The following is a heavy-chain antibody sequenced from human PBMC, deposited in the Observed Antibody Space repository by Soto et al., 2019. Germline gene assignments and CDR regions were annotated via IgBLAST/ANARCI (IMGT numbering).Heavy chain of an antibody. V-gene: IGHV4-59*01. J-gene: IGHJ6*03. CDR1: GGSISSYY. Sequence: SETLSLTCTVSGGSISSYYWSWIRQPPGKGLEWIGYIYYSGSTNYNPSLKSRVTISVDTSKNQFSLKLSSVTAADTAVYYCAREKPNYLGVGSVVDYYYYMDVWGKGTTVTVSS. CDR2: IYYSGST. D-gene: IGHD3-16*01. CDR3: AREKPNYLGVGSVVDYYYYMDV.